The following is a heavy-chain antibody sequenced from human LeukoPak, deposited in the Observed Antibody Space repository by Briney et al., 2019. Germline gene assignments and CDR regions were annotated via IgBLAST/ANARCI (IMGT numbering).Heavy chain of an antibody. D-gene: IGHD1-14*01. CDR1: GFTFSGPW. CDR2: INQGGSDK. V-gene: IGHV3-7*01. CDR3: TRDRSRAEDD. Sequence: PGGSLRLSCAAPGFTFSGPWMSWVRQAPGKGLEWVANINQGGSDKYYVDSVKGRFTISIDNANNLLYLKMNSLRGEDTAVYYCTRDRSRAEDDWGQGTLVTVSS. J-gene: IGHJ4*02.